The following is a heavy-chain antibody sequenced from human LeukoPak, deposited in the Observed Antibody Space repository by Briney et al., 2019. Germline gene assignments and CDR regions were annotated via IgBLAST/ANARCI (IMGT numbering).Heavy chain of an antibody. CDR2: INHSGGT. Sequence: SETLSLTCAVYGGSFSGYYWSWIRQPPGKGLEWIGEINHSGGTNYNPSLKSRVTISVDTSRNQFSLKLSSVTAADTAVYYCASWRGSYFDYWGQGTLVTVSS. J-gene: IGHJ4*02. CDR3: ASWRGSYFDY. CDR1: GGSFSGYY. V-gene: IGHV4-34*01. D-gene: IGHD3-3*01.